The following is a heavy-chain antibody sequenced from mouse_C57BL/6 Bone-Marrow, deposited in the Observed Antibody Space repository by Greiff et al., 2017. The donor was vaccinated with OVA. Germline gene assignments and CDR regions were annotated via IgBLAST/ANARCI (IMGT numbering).Heavy chain of an antibody. V-gene: IGHV1-64*01. D-gene: IGHD2-1*01. CDR2: IHPNSGST. J-gene: IGHJ3*01. CDR1: GYTFTSYW. Sequence: QVQLQQPGAELVKPGASVKLSCKASGYTFTSYWMHWVKQRPGQGLEWIGMIHPNSGSTNYNEKFKSKATLTVDKSSSTAYMQLSSLTSADSAVYYCARGGSTRVTTLGWFADWGQGTLVTVSA. CDR3: ARGGSTRVTTLGWFAD.